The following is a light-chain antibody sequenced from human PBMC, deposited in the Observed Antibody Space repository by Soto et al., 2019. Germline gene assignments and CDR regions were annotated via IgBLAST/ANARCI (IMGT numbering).Light chain of an antibody. Sequence: EIVLTQSPGTLSLSPGEIATLSCRGSQSVYNNYIAWYQQKPGQAPGLLIYEASTRATGIPARFSGSGSGTDFTLTISSLEPEDVAVYYCQQHANWPLTFGGGTKVDIK. J-gene: IGKJ4*01. V-gene: IGKV3-11*01. CDR2: EAS. CDR3: QQHANWPLT. CDR1: QSVYNNY.